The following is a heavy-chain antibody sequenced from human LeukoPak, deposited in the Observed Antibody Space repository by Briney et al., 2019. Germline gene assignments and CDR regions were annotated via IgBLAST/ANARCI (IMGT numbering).Heavy chain of an antibody. CDR2: ISGSGGST. CDR1: GFTFSSYA. J-gene: IGHJ4*02. CDR3: AKSIVVVTLDPSLYYFDY. V-gene: IGHV3-23*01. Sequence: PGGSLRLSCAASGFTFSSYAMSWVRQAPGKGLEWVSAISGSGGSTYYADSVKGRFTISRHNSKNTPYLQMNSLRAEDTAVYYCAKSIVVVTLDPSLYYFDYWGQGTLVTVSS. D-gene: IGHD3-22*01.